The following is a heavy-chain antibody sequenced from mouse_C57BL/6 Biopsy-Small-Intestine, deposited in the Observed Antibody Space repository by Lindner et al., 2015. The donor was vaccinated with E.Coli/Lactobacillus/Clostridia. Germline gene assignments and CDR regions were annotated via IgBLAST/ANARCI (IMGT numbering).Heavy chain of an antibody. CDR1: GYTLTELS. D-gene: IGHD1-1*02. Sequence: SVKVSCKVSGYTLTELSMHWVRQAPGKGLEWMGGFDPDPEDGERIYAPQFKGRVTMTEDTSTDTAYMELTSLRSEDTAVYYCVIDKFGAGGNWFDPWGQGTLVTVSS. V-gene: IGHV1-83*01. J-gene: IGHJ4*01. CDR2: FDPDPEDGER. CDR3: VIDKFGAGGNWFDP.